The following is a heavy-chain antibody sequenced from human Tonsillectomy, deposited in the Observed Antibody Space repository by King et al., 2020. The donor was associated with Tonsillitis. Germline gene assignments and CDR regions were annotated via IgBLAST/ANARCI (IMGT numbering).Heavy chain of an antibody. CDR3: ARNYYDSSGYYFDAFDI. CDR1: GGSISSSNW. J-gene: IGHJ3*02. Sequence: VQLQESGPGLVKPSGTLSLTCAVSGGSISSSNWWSWVRQPPGKGLEWIGEIYHSGSTNYNPSLKSRVTLSVDKSKNQFSLKLSSVTAADTAVYYCARNYYDSSGYYFDAFDIWGQGTMVTVSS. D-gene: IGHD3-22*01. V-gene: IGHV4-4*02. CDR2: IYHSGST.